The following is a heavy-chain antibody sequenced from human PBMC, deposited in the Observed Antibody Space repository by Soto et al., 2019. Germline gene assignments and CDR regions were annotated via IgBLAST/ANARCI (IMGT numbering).Heavy chain of an antibody. CDR2: ITSSSRDV. J-gene: IGHJ4*02. Sequence: EVPLVESGGGLVKPGGSLRLSCAASGFTFSSHTMNWVRQAPGKGLEWVSSITSSSRDVFYADSVKGRFTISRDNAKNSLYLQMNSLRAEDTAVYYCVKEVEGFAYWGQGPLVTVSS. D-gene: IGHD1-1*01. V-gene: IGHV3-21*01. CDR3: VKEVEGFAY. CDR1: GFTFSSHT.